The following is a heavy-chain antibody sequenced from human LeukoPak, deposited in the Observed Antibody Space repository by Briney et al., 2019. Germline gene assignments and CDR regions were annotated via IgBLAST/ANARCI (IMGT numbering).Heavy chain of an antibody. Sequence: SETLSLTCAVYGGSFSGYYWSWIRQPPGKGLEWIGEINHSGSTNYNPSLKSRVTISVDTSKNQFSLKLSSVAAADTAVYYCARVPMTTVASFDYWGQGTLVTVSS. CDR1: GGSFSGYY. J-gene: IGHJ4*02. CDR2: INHSGST. D-gene: IGHD4-23*01. V-gene: IGHV4-34*01. CDR3: ARVPMTTVASFDY.